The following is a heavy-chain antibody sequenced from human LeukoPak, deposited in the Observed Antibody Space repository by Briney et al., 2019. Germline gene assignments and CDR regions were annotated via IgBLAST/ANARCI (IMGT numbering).Heavy chain of an antibody. CDR2: IYSSGST. J-gene: IGHJ4*02. CDR1: GDSISSGSHY. D-gene: IGHD3-10*01. V-gene: IGHV4-61*02. Sequence: SETLSLTCIVSGDSISSGSHYWGWIRQPAGKGLEWIGRIYSSGSTNYNPSLKSRVTMSVDTSKNQFSLKLSSVTAADTAVYYCARDLIVPVGLTGSGSYSTDYWGQGTLVSVSS. CDR3: ARDLIVPVGLTGSGSYSTDY.